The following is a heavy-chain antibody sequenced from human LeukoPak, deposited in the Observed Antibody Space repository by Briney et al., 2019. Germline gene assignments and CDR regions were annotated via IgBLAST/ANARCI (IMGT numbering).Heavy chain of an antibody. CDR2: ISNSGGTT. J-gene: IGHJ3*02. CDR3: AKLRGKDGVRDSYDI. V-gene: IGHV3-23*01. CDR1: GFTFSSYA. Sequence: PGGSLRLSCAASGFTFSSYAMSWVRQAPGKGLEWVSTISNSGGTTYYADSVKGRFTIARDNSKNTLYLQMNSLRAEDTALYYCAKLRGKDGVRDSYDIWGQGTMVTVSS.